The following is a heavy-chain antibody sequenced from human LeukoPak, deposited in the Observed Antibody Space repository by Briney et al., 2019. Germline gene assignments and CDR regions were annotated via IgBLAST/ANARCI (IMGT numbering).Heavy chain of an antibody. D-gene: IGHD1/OR15-1a*01. J-gene: IGHJ4*02. CDR3: ARGTTASDLDGTAY. Sequence: SEXXXLXXTVSGGSISSXXXXWXRXPPXKXXXXXXDIHDSRNTNYNPSLKSRVTISLDTPKNQFSLKVNFVTAADTAVYYCARGTTASDLDGTAYWGQGTLVTVSS. CDR2: IHDSRNT. V-gene: IGHV4-59*01. CDR1: GGSISSXX.